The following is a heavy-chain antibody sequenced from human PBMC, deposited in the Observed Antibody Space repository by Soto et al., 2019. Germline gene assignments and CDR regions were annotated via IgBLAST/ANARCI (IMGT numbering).Heavy chain of an antibody. CDR3: AIPGAGDFDY. V-gene: IGHV4-4*02. CDR1: GASISNTDW. D-gene: IGHD1-26*01. J-gene: IGHJ4*02. Sequence: SETLSLTCAVSGASISNTDWWSWVRQPPGKGLEWIGEIYHSGTTSCDPSLKSRVTISLDESKSLFSLTLTSLTAADTAVYYCAIPGAGDFDYWGQGTLVTVSS. CDR2: IYHSGTT.